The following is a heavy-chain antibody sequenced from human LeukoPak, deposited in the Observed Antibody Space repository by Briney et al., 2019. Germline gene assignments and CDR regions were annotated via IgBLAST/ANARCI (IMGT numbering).Heavy chain of an antibody. CDR2: IHHSGST. D-gene: IGHD3-10*01. CDR3: ARVAISDMVRGVLDY. V-gene: IGHV4-38-2*01. Sequence: PSETLSLTCAVSGYSISSGYYWGWIRQPPGKGLEWIGSIHHSGSTYYNPSLKSRVTISVDTSKNQFSLKLSSVTAADTAVYYCARVAISDMVRGVLDYWGQGTLVTVSS. J-gene: IGHJ4*02. CDR1: GYSISSGYY.